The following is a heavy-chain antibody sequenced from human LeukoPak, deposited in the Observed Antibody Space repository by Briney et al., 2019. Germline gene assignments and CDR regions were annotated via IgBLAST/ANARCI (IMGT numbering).Heavy chain of an antibody. CDR1: GFSFSDHY. D-gene: IGHD2-21*01. J-gene: IGHJ4*02. CDR3: TRDPDYGDPD. CDR2: ITSSGRST. V-gene: IGHV3-11*01. Sequence: GGSLRLSCTASGFSFSDHYMTCMRHAPGKGLEWISYITSSGRSTDYADSVKGRFIISRDNAMNSMFLQMSSLRVDDTAVYYCTRDPDYGDPDWGQGTLVTVSS.